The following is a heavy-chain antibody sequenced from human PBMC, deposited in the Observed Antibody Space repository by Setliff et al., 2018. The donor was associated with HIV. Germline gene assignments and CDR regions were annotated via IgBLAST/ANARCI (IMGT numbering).Heavy chain of an antibody. CDR2: ISAYNGNT. J-gene: IGHJ4*02. Sequence: ASVKVSCKASGYTFINYGISWVRQAPGQGLEWMGWISAYNGNTNYAQQLQGRVTMTTDTSTSTAYMELRSLRSDDTAVYYCARDGYYYDGSAYSTFDYWGQGALVTVSS. D-gene: IGHD3-22*01. CDR3: ARDGYYYDGSAYSTFDY. CDR1: GYTFINYG. V-gene: IGHV1-18*01.